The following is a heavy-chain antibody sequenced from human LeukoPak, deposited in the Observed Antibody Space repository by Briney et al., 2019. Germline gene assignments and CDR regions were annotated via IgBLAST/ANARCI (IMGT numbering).Heavy chain of an antibody. CDR2: IGTAGDT. CDR3: AREGYCSGGSCSYWYFDL. V-gene: IGHV3-13*04. CDR1: GFTFSSYD. J-gene: IGHJ2*01. D-gene: IGHD2-15*01. Sequence: GGSLRLSCAAPGFTFSSYDMHWVRQATGKGLEWVSAIGTAGDTYYPGSVKGRFTISRENAKNSLYLQMNSLRAGDTAVYYCAREGYCSGGSCSYWYFDLWGRGTLVTVSS.